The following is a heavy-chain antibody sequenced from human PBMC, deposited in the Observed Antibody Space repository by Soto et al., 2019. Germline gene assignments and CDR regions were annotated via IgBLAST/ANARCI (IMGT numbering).Heavy chain of an antibody. D-gene: IGHD2-15*01. CDR3: ARGGVVVVAATRWFDP. CDR1: GGSFSGYY. CDR2: INHSGST. V-gene: IGHV4-34*01. Sequence: QVQLQQWGAGLLKPSETLSLTCAVYGGSFSGYYWSWIRQPPGKGLEWIGEINHSGSTNYNPSLRSQVTISVDTSKNQFSLKLSSVTAADTAVYYCARGGVVVVAATRWFDPWGQGTLVTVSS. J-gene: IGHJ5*02.